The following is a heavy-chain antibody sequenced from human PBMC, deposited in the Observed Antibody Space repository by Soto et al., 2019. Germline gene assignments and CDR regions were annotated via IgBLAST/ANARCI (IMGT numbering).Heavy chain of an antibody. CDR3: AREYYYDSSGFDY. D-gene: IGHD3-22*01. V-gene: IGHV1-2*04. CDR1: GYTFTGYY. CDR2: INPNSGGT. J-gene: IGHJ4*02. Sequence: ASVKVSCKASGYTFTGYYMHWVRQAPGQGLEWMGWINPNSGGTNYAQKFQGWVTMTRDTSISTAYMELSRLRSDDTAVYYCAREYYYDSSGFDYWGQGTLVTVSS.